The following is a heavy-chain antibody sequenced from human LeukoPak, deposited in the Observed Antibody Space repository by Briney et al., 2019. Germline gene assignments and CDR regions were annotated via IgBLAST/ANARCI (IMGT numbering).Heavy chain of an antibody. D-gene: IGHD1-26*01. CDR2: ISSSSSYM. V-gene: IGHV3-21*01. J-gene: IGHJ4*02. CDR1: GFTFSSYS. Sequence: GGSLRLSCAASGFTFSSYSMNWVRQAPGKGLEWVSSISSSSSYMYYADSVKGRFTISRDNAKNSLYLQMNSLRAEDTAVYYCARGGSYPTYALDYWGQGTLVTVSS. CDR3: ARGGSYPTYALDY.